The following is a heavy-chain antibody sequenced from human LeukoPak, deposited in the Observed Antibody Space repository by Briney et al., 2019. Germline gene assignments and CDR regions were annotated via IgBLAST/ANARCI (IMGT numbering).Heavy chain of an antibody. D-gene: IGHD3-16*01. J-gene: IGHJ4*02. CDR2: INHSGIT. V-gene: IGHV4-34*01. Sequence: PGGSLRLSCAASGFTFSSYSMNWIRQPPGKGLEWIGEINHSGITNYNPSLKSRVTISVDTSKNQFSLKLSSVTATDTAVYYCARGYNESDSLGVYYFDYWGQGTLVTVSS. CDR1: GFTFSSYS. CDR3: ARGYNESDSLGVYYFDY.